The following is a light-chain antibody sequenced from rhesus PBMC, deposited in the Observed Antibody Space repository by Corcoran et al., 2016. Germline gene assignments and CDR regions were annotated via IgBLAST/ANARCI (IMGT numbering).Light chain of an antibody. Sequence: EIVMTQSPATLSLSPGERATLSCRASQSVSSYVAWYQQKPEQAPRLLIYGASRRATGIPARLSGSGSGTDFTLIISSLEPEEVGVYYCQQYNNWNSFGQGTKVEIK. V-gene: IGKV3S9*01. CDR1: QSVSSY. CDR2: GAS. J-gene: IGKJ2*01. CDR3: QQYNNWNS.